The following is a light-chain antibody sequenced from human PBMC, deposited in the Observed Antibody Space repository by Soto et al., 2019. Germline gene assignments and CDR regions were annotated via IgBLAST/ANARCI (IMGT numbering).Light chain of an antibody. J-gene: IGKJ4*01. Sequence: DIQLTQSPSTLSASVGDSVTITCRASQSVGASLAWYQQRPGIAPKLLIYRASNLEGGVPSRFSGVGSGTEFSLIITGLQPDDFATYYCQQLKSYPLTFGGGTKVDIK. CDR2: RAS. CDR3: QQLKSYPLT. CDR1: QSVGAS. V-gene: IGKV1-5*03.